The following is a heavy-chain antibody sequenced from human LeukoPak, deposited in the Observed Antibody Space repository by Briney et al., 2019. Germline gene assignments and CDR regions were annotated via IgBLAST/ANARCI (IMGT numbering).Heavy chain of an antibody. J-gene: IGHJ4*02. CDR3: AKDYY. CDR2: IRADGITT. V-gene: IGHV3-43*02. CDR1: GFTFDDYA. Sequence: GGSLILSCAASGFTFDDYAMHWVRQAPGKGLEWVSLIRADGITTYYADSVKGRFTISRDSSKNSLYLQMNSLKTEDSALYYCAKDYYWGQGTLVTVSS.